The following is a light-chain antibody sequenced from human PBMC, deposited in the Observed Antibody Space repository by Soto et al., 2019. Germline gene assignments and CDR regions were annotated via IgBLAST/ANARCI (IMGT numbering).Light chain of an antibody. CDR3: NSYTTSTTWVWV. CDR2: DVN. V-gene: IGLV2-8*01. Sequence: QSALTQPPSASGSPGQSVTISCTGTSSDVGAYIFVSWYQQHPGKAPKLMVYDVNRRPPGVPDRFFGSKSGNTASLTVSGLQAEDEADYYCNSYTTSTTWVWVFGGGTKLTVL. J-gene: IGLJ3*02. CDR1: SSDVGAYIF.